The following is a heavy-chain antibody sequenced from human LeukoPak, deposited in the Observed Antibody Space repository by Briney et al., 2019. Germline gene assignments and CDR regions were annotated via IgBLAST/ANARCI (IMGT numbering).Heavy chain of an antibody. V-gene: IGHV3-23*01. J-gene: IGHJ4*02. CDR2: ISGDGGST. CDR3: AKDPIGSSYYGGDS. CDR1: GFMFKFHA. D-gene: IGHD6-13*01. Sequence: HPGGSLRLSCAASGFMFKFHAMSWVRQAPGKGLEWVSTISGDGGSTYYADSVKGRFTISRDNSKNTLYLQMNSLRAEDTAVYYCAKDPIGSSYYGGDSWGQGTLVTVFS.